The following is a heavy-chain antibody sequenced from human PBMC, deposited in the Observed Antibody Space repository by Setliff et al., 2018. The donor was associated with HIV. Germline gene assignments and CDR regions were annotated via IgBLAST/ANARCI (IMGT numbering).Heavy chain of an antibody. CDR2: IIPILGVA. CDR3: ARGPEEGDCSGGSCYGNFDP. Sequence: SVKVSCKASGGTFNTYVISWLRQAPGQGLEWMGGIIPILGVANYAQKFQGRLTITADKSTNTAYMELSSLKSDDTAAYYCARGPEEGDCSGGSCYGNFDPWGQGTLVTVSS. CDR1: GGTFNTYV. J-gene: IGHJ5*02. D-gene: IGHD2-15*01. V-gene: IGHV1-69*10.